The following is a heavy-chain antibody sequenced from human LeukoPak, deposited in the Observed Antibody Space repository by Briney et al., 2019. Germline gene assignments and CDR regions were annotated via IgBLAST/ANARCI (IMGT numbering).Heavy chain of an antibody. D-gene: IGHD3-10*01. Sequence: SETLFLTCTVSGGSISNFHWSWIRQPPGKGLEWIGYIYYSGSTNYNPSLKSRITISVDTSKKQFSLKLSSVTAADTAVYYCARGLYYGSGSYNYFDYWGQGTLVTVSS. CDR2: IYYSGST. V-gene: IGHV4-59*01. CDR3: ARGLYYGSGSYNYFDY. CDR1: GGSISNFH. J-gene: IGHJ4*02.